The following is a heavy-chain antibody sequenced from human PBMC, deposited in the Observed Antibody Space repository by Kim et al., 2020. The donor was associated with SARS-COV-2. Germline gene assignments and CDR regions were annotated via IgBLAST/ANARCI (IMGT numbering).Heavy chain of an antibody. Sequence: GGSLRLSCAASGFTFSSYAMHWVRQAPGKGLEWVAVISYDGINKYYADSVKGRFTISRDNSKNTLYLQMNSLRAEDTAVYYCARDSDGYYDIVTGYDDAFDIWGRGPMVTVSS. CDR1: GFTFSSYA. CDR3: ARDSDGYYDIVTGYDDAFDI. D-gene: IGHD3-9*01. CDR2: ISYDGINK. J-gene: IGHJ3*02. V-gene: IGHV3-30-3*01.